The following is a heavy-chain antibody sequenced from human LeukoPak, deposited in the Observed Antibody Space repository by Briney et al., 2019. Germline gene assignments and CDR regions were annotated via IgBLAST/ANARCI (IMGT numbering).Heavy chain of an antibody. CDR1: GFTFTSYA. J-gene: IGHJ4*02. V-gene: IGHV3-23*01. CDR2: FSGSGGNT. Sequence: GGSLRLSCSASGFTFTSYAMSWVRQGPGKGLEWVSTFSGSGGNTYYADSVKGRFTISRDDSKNTLYLQMDSLRAEDTAVYYCARDLGIAARPVFDHWGQGTLVTVSS. CDR3: ARDLGIAARPVFDH. D-gene: IGHD6-6*01.